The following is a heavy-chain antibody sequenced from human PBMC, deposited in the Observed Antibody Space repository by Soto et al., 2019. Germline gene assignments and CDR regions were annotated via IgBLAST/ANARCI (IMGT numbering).Heavy chain of an antibody. CDR1: GFNFSSYA. CDR2: ISGSGGST. J-gene: IGHJ3*02. CDR3: AKVIRYYDSSGPVDAFDI. D-gene: IGHD3-22*01. Sequence: GGSLRLSCAASGFNFSSYARSWVRQAPGKGLEWVSAISGSGGSTYYADSVKGRFTISRDNSKNTLYLQMNSLRAEDTAVYYCAKVIRYYDSSGPVDAFDIWGQGTMVTVSS. V-gene: IGHV3-23*01.